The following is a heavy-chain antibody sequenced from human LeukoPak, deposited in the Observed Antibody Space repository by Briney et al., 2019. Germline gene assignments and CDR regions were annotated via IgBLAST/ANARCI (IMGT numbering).Heavy chain of an antibody. D-gene: IGHD6-19*01. Sequence: PGGSLRLSCAASGFTFSKYWMLWVRQAPGKGLESVSRINTDGTVTTYADSVKGRFTVSRDNADNTMFLQMNRVRDEVTAVYYCATKQWLAPPPDSWGQGTPVTVSS. V-gene: IGHV3-74*01. CDR3: ATKQWLAPPPDS. CDR2: INTDGTVT. J-gene: IGHJ4*02. CDR1: GFTFSKYW.